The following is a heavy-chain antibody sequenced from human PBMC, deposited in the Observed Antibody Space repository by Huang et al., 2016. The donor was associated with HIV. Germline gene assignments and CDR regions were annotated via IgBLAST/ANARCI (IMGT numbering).Heavy chain of an antibody. CDR2: ISSGSDFL. Sequence: EVQLVASGGGLVKPGGSLRLSCAASGFTFSAFSFHWVRQALGKGRQLLSSISSGSDFLQYPDSLRGRFTISRDNAKSSRFLQMNNLRAEDTAIYYCARGGDIIDDNPFHIWGPGTTVTVSS. CDR3: ARGGDIIDDNPFHI. J-gene: IGHJ3*02. V-gene: IGHV3-21*02. D-gene: IGHD3-9*01. CDR1: GFTFSAFS.